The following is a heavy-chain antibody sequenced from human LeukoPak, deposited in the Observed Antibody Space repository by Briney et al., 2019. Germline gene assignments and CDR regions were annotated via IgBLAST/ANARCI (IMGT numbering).Heavy chain of an antibody. CDR1: GGSISSYY. V-gene: IGHV4-39*01. CDR3: ARSTGYSSGWYRNWYFDL. CDR2: IYYSGST. D-gene: IGHD6-19*01. Sequence: SETLSLTCTVSGGSISSYYWGWIRQPPGKGLEWIGSIYYSGSTYYNPSLKSRVTISVDTSKNQFSLKLSSVTAADTAVYYCARSTGYSSGWYRNWYFDLWGRGTLVTVSS. J-gene: IGHJ2*01.